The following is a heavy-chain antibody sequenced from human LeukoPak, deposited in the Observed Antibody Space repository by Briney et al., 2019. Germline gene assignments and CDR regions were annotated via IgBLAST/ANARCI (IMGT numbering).Heavy chain of an antibody. CDR2: ISSSGSTI. D-gene: IGHD4-17*01. Sequence: PGGSLRLSCATSGFTLSDYYMSWIRQAPGKGLEWVSYISSSGSTIYYADSVKGRFTISRDNARNSLYLQMNSLRAEDTAVYYCARGGTTVTLALDYWGQGTLVTVSS. V-gene: IGHV3-11*01. CDR1: GFTLSDYY. J-gene: IGHJ4*02. CDR3: ARGGTTVTLALDY.